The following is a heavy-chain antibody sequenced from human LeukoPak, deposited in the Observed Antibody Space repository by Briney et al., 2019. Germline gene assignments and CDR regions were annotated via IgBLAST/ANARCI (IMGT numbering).Heavy chain of an antibody. CDR1: GFTVSSNY. CDR3: AARSSGNPYF. CDR2: IKQDGSEK. J-gene: IGHJ4*02. D-gene: IGHD1-26*01. Sequence: TGGSLRLSCAASGFTVSSNYMSWVRQAPGKGLQWVAKIKQDGSEKYYVDSVKGRFTISRDNAENSLYLQMNSLRVEDTAVYYCAARSSGNPYFWGQGTLVTVSS. V-gene: IGHV3-7*03.